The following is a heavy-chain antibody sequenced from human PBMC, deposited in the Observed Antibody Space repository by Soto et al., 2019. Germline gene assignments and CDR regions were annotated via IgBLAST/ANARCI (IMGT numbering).Heavy chain of an antibody. Sequence: GESLKISCKGSGYSFTSYWIGWVRQMPGKGLEWMGIIYPGDSDTRYSPSFRGQVTISADKSISTAYLQWRSLKGSDTAMYYCARQVGNWGALYYYYGMDVWVQGTTVTVSS. J-gene: IGHJ6*02. D-gene: IGHD7-27*01. CDR3: ARQVGNWGALYYYYGMDV. CDR2: IYPGDSDT. CDR1: GYSFTSYW. V-gene: IGHV5-51*01.